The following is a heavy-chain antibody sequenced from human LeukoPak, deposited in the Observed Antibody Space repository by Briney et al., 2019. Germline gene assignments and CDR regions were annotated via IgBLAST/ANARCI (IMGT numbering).Heavy chain of an antibody. V-gene: IGHV3-23*01. CDR2: LIGSSGST. Sequence: PGGSLRLSCAASGFTSTNYAMYWVRQAPGKGLEWVSVLIGSSGSTDYADSVKGRFTISRDTSKNTLFLQMNSLRAEDTAIYYCAKGAYDYIEIGYFDSWGQGTLVTVSS. J-gene: IGHJ4*02. CDR1: GFTSTNYA. CDR3: AKGAYDYIEIGYFDS. D-gene: IGHD5-12*01.